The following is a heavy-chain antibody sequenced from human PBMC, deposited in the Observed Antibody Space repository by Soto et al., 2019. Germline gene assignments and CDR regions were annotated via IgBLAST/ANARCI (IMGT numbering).Heavy chain of an antibody. CDR2: IYYSGST. D-gene: IGHD6-19*01. J-gene: IGHJ4*02. Sequence: SETLSLTCTVSGGSISSYYWSWIRQPPGKGLEWIGYIYYSGSTNYNPSLKSRVTISVDTSKNQFSLKLSSVTAADTAVYYCARQRGWYLYFDYWGQGTLVTVSS. CDR3: ARQRGWYLYFDY. CDR1: GGSISSYY. V-gene: IGHV4-59*08.